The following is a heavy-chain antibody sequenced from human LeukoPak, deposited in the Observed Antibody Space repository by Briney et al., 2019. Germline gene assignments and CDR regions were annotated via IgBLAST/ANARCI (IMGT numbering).Heavy chain of an antibody. V-gene: IGHV4-59*01. Sequence: SETLSLTCTVSGGSIGSYYWSWIRQPPGKGLEWIGYIYYSGSTNYNPSLKSRVTISVDTSKNQFSLKLSSVTAADTAVYYCARGAGIVVVPAANPNWFDPWGQGTLVTVSS. CDR3: ARGAGIVVVPAANPNWFDP. CDR1: GGSIGSYY. J-gene: IGHJ5*02. D-gene: IGHD2-2*01. CDR2: IYYSGST.